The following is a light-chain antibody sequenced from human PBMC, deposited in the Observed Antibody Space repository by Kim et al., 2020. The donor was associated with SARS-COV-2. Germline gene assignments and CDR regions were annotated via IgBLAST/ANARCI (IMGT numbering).Light chain of an antibody. CDR2: WAS. CDR1: QSLLYTNKNH. Sequence: DIVMTQSPDSLAVSLGERATISCKSSQSLLYTNKNHLAWFQQKPGQPPKLLIYWASTRESGVPDRFSGSGSGTDFTLTISSLQAEDVSVYYCQQYENTPITFGQGTRLEIK. V-gene: IGKV4-1*01. J-gene: IGKJ5*01. CDR3: QQYENTPIT.